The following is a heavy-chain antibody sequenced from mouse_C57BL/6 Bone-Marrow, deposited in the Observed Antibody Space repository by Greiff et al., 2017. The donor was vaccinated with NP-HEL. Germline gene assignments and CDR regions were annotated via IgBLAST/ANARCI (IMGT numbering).Heavy chain of an antibody. CDR2: IYPGDGDT. CDR1: GYAFSSSW. Sequence: VQLQQSGPELVKPGASVKISCKASGYAFSSSWMNWVKQRPGKGLEWIGRIYPGDGDTNYNGKFKGKATLTADKSSSTAYMQLSSLTSEDSAVYFCARRRDDGYYLWGQGTTLTVSS. CDR3: ARRRDDGYYL. D-gene: IGHD2-3*01. V-gene: IGHV1-82*01. J-gene: IGHJ2*01.